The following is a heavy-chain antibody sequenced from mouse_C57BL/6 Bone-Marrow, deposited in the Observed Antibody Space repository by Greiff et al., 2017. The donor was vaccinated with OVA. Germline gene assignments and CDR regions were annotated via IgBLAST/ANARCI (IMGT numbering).Heavy chain of an antibody. CDR2: ISSGSSTT. D-gene: IGHD2-4*01. J-gene: IGHJ2*01. Sequence: EVQLVESGGGLVKPGGSLKLSCAASGFTFSDYGMHWVRQAPEKGLEWVAYISSGSSTTYYADTVKGRFTISRDNAKNTLFLQMTSLRSEDTAMYYCARRNDCDGVDYWGQGTTLTVSS. V-gene: IGHV5-17*01. CDR1: GFTFSDYG. CDR3: ARRNDCDGVDY.